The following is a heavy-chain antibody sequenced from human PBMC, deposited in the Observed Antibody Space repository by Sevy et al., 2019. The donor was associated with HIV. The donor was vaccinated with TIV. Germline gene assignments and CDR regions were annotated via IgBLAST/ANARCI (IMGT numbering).Heavy chain of an antibody. J-gene: IGHJ4*02. D-gene: IGHD1-26*01. CDR1: GFTFSSYA. V-gene: IGHV3-30-3*01. CDR3: ARDGRIVGATYYFDY. CDR2: ISYDGSNK. Sequence: GGSLILSCAASGFTFSSYAMHWVRQAPGKGLEWVAVISYDGSNKYYADSVKGRFTISRDNSKNTLYLQMNSLRAEDTAVYYCARDGRIVGATYYFDYWGQGTLVTVSS.